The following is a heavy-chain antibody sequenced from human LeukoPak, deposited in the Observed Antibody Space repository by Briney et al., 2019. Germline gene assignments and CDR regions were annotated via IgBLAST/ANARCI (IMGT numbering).Heavy chain of an antibody. CDR2: ISAYNGNT. CDR3: ARGRNYDILTGDAFDI. D-gene: IGHD3-9*01. Sequence: ASVKVSCKASGYTFTSYGISWVRQAPGQGLEWMGWISAYNGNTNYAQKFQGRVTMTRNTSISTAYMELSSLRSEDTAVYYCARGRNYDILTGDAFDIWGQGTMVTVSS. CDR1: GYTFTSYG. V-gene: IGHV1-18*01. J-gene: IGHJ3*02.